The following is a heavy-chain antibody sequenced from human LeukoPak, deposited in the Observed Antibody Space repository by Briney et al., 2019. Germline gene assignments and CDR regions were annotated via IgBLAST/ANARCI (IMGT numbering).Heavy chain of an antibody. CDR2: IRSDERDK. V-gene: IGHV3-30*02. D-gene: IGHD2-21*01. Sequence: GGSLRLSCAASGFTFSSYSMNWVRQAPGKGLEWVAFIRSDERDKYYADSVKGRFSISRDNSKNTLYLQMNSPRTEDTAVYYCAKAHCGGECYSTGRYFQNWGPGILVTVS. J-gene: IGHJ1*01. CDR1: GFTFSSYS. CDR3: AKAHCGGECYSTGRYFQN.